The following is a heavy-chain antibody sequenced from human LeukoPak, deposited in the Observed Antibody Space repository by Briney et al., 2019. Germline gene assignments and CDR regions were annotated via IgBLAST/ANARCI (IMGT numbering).Heavy chain of an antibody. CDR1: GGSISSRSYY. V-gene: IGHV4-39*07. D-gene: IGHD6-6*01. Sequence: SETLSLTCTVSGGSISSRSYYWGWIRQPPGKGLEWIGSIYYSGSTYYNPSLKSRVTISVDTSKNQFSLKLSSVTAADTAVYYCARVRYSSSSGVYYFDYWGQGTLVTVSS. CDR2: IYYSGST. CDR3: ARVRYSSSSGVYYFDY. J-gene: IGHJ4*02.